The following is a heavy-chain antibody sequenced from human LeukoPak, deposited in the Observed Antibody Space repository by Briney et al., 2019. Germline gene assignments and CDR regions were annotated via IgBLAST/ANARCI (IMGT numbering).Heavy chain of an antibody. CDR3: ARGLRYSSGWTSALYYYYYMDV. CDR1: GYTFTSYD. V-gene: IGHV1-8*01. CDR2: MNPNSGDT. D-gene: IGHD6-19*01. J-gene: IGHJ6*03. Sequence: ASVKVSCKASGYTFTSYDINWVRQATGQGLESMGWMNPNSGDTGYAQKFQGRVTMTRNTSISTAYMELSSLRSEDTAVYYCARGLRYSSGWTSALYYYYYMDVWGTGTTVTVSS.